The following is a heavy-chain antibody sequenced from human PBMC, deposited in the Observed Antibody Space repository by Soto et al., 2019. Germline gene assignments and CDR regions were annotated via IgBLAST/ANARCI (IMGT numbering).Heavy chain of an antibody. D-gene: IGHD1-1*01. Sequence: GSLRVACLDSGFRFSDYPLNGVRQAPGQGLEWVANTNRRGTSTNYVDSVRGRFSTSRDSTRNSLYLNMDSLRVEDTAKYYCVRGTPTPGLDIWGRGTKVTVYS. J-gene: IGHJ6*02. CDR3: VRGTPTPGLDI. CDR2: TNRRGTST. CDR1: GFRFSDYP. V-gene: IGHV3-7*03.